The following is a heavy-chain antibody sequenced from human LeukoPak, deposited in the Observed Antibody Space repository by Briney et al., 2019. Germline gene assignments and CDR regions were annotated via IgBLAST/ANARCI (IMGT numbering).Heavy chain of an antibody. Sequence: PGGSLRLSCAASGFTFSDYYMSWIRQAPGKGLEWVSYISSSGSTIYYADSVKGRFTISRDNSKNTLYLQMNSLRAEDTAVYYCAKERKKRWFGETNEYYFDYWGQGTLVTVSS. CDR2: ISSSGSTI. D-gene: IGHD3-10*01. CDR1: GFTFSDYY. V-gene: IGHV3-11*01. CDR3: AKERKKRWFGETNEYYFDY. J-gene: IGHJ4*02.